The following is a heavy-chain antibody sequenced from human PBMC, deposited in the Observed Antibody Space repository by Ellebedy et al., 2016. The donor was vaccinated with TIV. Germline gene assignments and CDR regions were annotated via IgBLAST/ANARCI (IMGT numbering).Heavy chain of an antibody. Sequence: ASVKVSCKASGYTFTTYAIHWVRQAPGQRLEWMGWINAGNGNTKYSQKFQGRVTITRDTSASTAYMEVSSLRSEDTAVYYCAREDGYSGYDGLGVTSVAPGSPFDYWGQGTLVTVSS. CDR3: AREDGYSGYDGLGVTSVAPGSPFDY. J-gene: IGHJ4*02. V-gene: IGHV1-3*01. D-gene: IGHD5-12*01. CDR2: INAGNGNT. CDR1: GYTFTTYA.